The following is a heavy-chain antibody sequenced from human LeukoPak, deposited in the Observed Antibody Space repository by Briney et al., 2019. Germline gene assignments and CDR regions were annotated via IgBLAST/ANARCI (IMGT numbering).Heavy chain of an antibody. J-gene: IGHJ5*02. V-gene: IGHV1-69*05. CDR3: ARDPFEYSSSSFSPSFDP. CDR2: IIPIFGTA. CDR1: GGTFSSYA. Sequence: SVKVSCKASGGTFSSYAISWVRQAPGQGLEWMGRIIPIFGTANYAQKFQGRVTITTDESTSTAYMELSSLRSEDTAVYYCARDPFEYSSSSFSPSFDPWGQGTLVTVSS. D-gene: IGHD6-6*01.